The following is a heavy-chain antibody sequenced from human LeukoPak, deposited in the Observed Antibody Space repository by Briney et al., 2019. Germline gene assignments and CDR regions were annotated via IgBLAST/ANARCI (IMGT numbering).Heavy chain of an antibody. V-gene: IGHV4-30-2*01. J-gene: IGHJ6*02. CDR3: ARSLLTGAYYGMDV. D-gene: IGHD1-14*01. CDR2: INHSGST. CDR1: GGSISSGGYS. Sequence: SETLSLTCAVSGGSISSGGYSWSWIRQPPGKGLEWIGEINHSGSTNYNPSLKSRVTISVDTSKNQFSLKLSSVTAADTAVYYCARSLLTGAYYGMDVWGQGTTVTVSS.